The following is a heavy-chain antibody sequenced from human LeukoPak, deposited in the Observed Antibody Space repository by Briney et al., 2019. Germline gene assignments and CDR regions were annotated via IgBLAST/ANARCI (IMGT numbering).Heavy chain of an antibody. V-gene: IGHV4-4*07. CDR2: IYTSGST. CDR3: ARGRYYYDSSGYYPDFDY. J-gene: IGHJ4*02. Sequence: PSETLSLTCTVSGGSISSYYWSWIRQPAGKGLEWIGRIYTSGSTNYNPSLKSRVTMSVDTSKNQFSLKLSSVTAADTAVYYCARGRYYYDSSGYYPDFDYWGQGTLVTASS. D-gene: IGHD3-22*01. CDR1: GGSISSYY.